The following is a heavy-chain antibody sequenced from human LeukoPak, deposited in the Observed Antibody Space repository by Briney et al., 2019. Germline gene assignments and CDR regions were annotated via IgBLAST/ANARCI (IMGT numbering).Heavy chain of an antibody. J-gene: IGHJ4*02. V-gene: IGHV1-2*02. CDR1: GYTFTGYY. CDR3: ARSQTLQLWDFDY. CDR2: INPNSGGT. Sequence: GASVKVSCKASGYTFTGYYMHWVRQAPGQGLEWMGWINPNSGGTNYAQKFQGRVTMTRDTSISTAYMELSRLRSDDTAVYYCARSQTLQLWDFDYWGQGTLVTVSS. D-gene: IGHD5-18*01.